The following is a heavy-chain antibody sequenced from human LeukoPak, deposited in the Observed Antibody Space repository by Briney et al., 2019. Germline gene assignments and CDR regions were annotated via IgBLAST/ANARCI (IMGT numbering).Heavy chain of an antibody. D-gene: IGHD3-10*01. J-gene: IGHJ5*02. V-gene: IGHV3-53*01. CDR1: GFTVSSNY. CDR2: IYSGGST. CDR3: ANLATMVRPKNWFDP. Sequence: PGGSLRLCCAASGFTVSSNYMSWVRQAPGKGLEWVSVIYSGGSTYYADSVKGRFTISRDSSKNTLYLQMNSLRAEDTAVYYCANLATMVRPKNWFDPWGQGTLVTVSS.